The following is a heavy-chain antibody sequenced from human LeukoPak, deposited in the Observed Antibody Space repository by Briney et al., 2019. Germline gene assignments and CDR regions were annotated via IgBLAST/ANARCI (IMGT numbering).Heavy chain of an antibody. Sequence: GGSLRLSCAASGFTFSSYAMSWVRQAPGKGLEWVSAIRGSGGSTYYADSVKGRFTISRDNSKNTLYLQMNSLRAEDTAVYYCARDRDRPDFDYWGQGTLVTVSS. J-gene: IGHJ4*02. V-gene: IGHV3-23*01. D-gene: IGHD1-14*01. CDR2: IRGSGGST. CDR3: ARDRDRPDFDY. CDR1: GFTFSSYA.